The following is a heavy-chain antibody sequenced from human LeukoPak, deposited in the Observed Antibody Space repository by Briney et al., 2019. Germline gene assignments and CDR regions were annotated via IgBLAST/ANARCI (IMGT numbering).Heavy chain of an antibody. J-gene: IGHJ4*02. CDR2: INHSGSS. V-gene: IGHV4-34*01. CDR1: GGSFSGYY. Sequence: WETLSLTCAAYGGSFSGYYWSWIRQPPGKGLEWIGEINHSGSSNYNPSLKNRVTISVDTSKNQFSLKLSSVTAADTAVYYCARSLVARPYDYWGQGTLVTVSA. CDR3: ARSLVARPYDY. D-gene: IGHD5-12*01.